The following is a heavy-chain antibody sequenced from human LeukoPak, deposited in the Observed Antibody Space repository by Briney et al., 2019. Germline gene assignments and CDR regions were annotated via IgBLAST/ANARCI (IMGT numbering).Heavy chain of an antibody. CDR2: IYTSGST. J-gene: IGHJ4*02. V-gene: IGHV4-4*07. Sequence: SEPLSPTGPVPGGSFSSYSWSWFGKPPGKGLEWIGRIYTSGSTNYNPSLKSRVTMSVDTSKNQFSLKLSSVTAADTAVYYCAREAVTTNLDYWGQGTLVTVSS. CDR1: GGSFSSYS. D-gene: IGHD4-11*01. CDR3: AREAVTTNLDY.